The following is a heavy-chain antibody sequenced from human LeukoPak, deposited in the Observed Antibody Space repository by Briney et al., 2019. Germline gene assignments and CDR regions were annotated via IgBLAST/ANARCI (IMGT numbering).Heavy chain of an antibody. Sequence: GESLNVSSRGSGYGFTSYWIVWVRQMPGKGLEWMGVIYPGDSNSRYSPSFQGQVTISADNSISTRYLQWSSLKASDTAMYYCARRAHSGAMITLDYWGKGTLVTVSS. D-gene: IGHD5-12*01. CDR3: ARRAHSGAMITLDY. CDR2: IYPGDSNS. V-gene: IGHV5-51*01. CDR1: GYGFTSYW. J-gene: IGHJ4*02.